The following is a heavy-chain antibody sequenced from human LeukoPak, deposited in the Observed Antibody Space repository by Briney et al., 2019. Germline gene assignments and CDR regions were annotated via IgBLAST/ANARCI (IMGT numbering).Heavy chain of an antibody. CDR2: INTKGET. Sequence: SETLSLTCTVSGVSMSAYQWSWVRQSPEKGLEWIGCINTKGETSYNPSLKSRVTTSVDTSKSQFSLRLTSVTAADTAVYYCARLYGSGSYQGDYWGQGTLVTVSS. V-gene: IGHV4-4*09. D-gene: IGHD3-10*01. J-gene: IGHJ4*02. CDR3: ARLYGSGSYQGDY. CDR1: GVSMSAYQ.